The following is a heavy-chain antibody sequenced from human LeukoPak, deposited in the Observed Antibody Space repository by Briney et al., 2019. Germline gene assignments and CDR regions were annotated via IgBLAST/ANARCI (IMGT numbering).Heavy chain of an antibody. J-gene: IGHJ4*02. Sequence: GGSLRLSCTASGFTFSSYWMHWVRQAPGKGLVWVSRINTDGSSTIYADSVKGRFTISRDNAKNTLYLQMNSLRAEDTAVYYCARGRSGFYFDYWGQGTLVTVSS. CDR1: GFTFSSYW. CDR2: INTDGSST. V-gene: IGHV3-74*01. CDR3: ARGRSGFYFDY. D-gene: IGHD3-22*01.